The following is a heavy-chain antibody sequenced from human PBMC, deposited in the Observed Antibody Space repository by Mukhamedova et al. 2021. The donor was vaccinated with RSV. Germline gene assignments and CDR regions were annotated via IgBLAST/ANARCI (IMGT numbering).Heavy chain of an antibody. CDR3: TTLDY. Sequence: GKGLEWVAVISYDGSNKYYADSVKGRFTISRDNSKNTLYLQMNSLRAEDTAVYYVTTLDYWGQGTLVTVSS. CDR2: ISYDGSNK. J-gene: IGHJ4*02. V-gene: IGHV3-30*04. D-gene: IGHD4-17*01.